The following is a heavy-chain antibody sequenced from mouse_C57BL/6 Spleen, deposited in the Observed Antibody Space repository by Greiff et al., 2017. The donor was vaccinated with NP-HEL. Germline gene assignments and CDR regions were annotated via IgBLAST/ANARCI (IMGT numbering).Heavy chain of an antibody. D-gene: IGHD1-1*01. CDR3: ARQPLDYDSSYDYAMDY. CDR2: ISSGGGYT. V-gene: IGHV5-6*01. Sequence: EVKLVESGGDLVKPGGSLKLSCAASGFTFSSYGMSWVRQTPDKRLEWVATISSGGGYTYYPDSVKGRFAISRDNAKNTLYLQMSSLKSEDTAMYYCARQPLDYDSSYDYAMDYWGQGTSVTVSS. J-gene: IGHJ4*01. CDR1: GFTFSSYG.